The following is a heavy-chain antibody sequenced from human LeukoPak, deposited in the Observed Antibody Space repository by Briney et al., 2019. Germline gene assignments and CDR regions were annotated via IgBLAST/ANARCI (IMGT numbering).Heavy chain of an antibody. V-gene: IGHV1-69-2*01. D-gene: IGHD6-13*01. J-gene: IGHJ1*01. Sequence: ASVKISCKVSGYTFTDYYMHWVQQAPGKGLEWMGLVDPEDGETIYAEKFQGRVTITANTSTDTAYMELSSLRSEDTAVYYCATEGLQQTPPDFRHWGQGTLVTVSS. CDR1: GYTFTDYY. CDR3: ATEGLQQTPPDFRH. CDR2: VDPEDGET.